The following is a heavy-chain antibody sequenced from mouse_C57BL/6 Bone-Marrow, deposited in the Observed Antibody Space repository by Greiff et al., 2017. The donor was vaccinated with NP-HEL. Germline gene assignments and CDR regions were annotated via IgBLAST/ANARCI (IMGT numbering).Heavy chain of an antibody. CDR3: ARNYYDYSWFAY. D-gene: IGHD2-4*01. CDR2: ISSGSSTI. V-gene: IGHV5-17*01. Sequence: EVQRVESGGGLVKPGGSLKLSCAASGFTFSDYGMHWVRQAPEKGLEWVAYISSGSSTIYYAATVKGRFTISRDNAKNTLFLQMTSLRSEDTAMYYCARNYYDYSWFAYWGQGTLVTVSA. CDR1: GFTFSDYG. J-gene: IGHJ3*01.